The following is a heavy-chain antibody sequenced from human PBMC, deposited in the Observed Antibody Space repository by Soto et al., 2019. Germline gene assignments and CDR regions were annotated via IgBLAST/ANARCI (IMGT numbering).Heavy chain of an antibody. J-gene: IGHJ4*02. D-gene: IGHD6-19*01. Sequence: ASVKVSCKASGYTFTSYDINWVRQATGQGLEWMGWMNPNSGNTGYAQRFQGRVTMTRNTSISTAYMELSSLRSEDTAVYYCARSVEWLASFDYWGQGTLVTVSS. CDR3: ARSVEWLASFDY. V-gene: IGHV1-8*01. CDR1: GYTFTSYD. CDR2: MNPNSGNT.